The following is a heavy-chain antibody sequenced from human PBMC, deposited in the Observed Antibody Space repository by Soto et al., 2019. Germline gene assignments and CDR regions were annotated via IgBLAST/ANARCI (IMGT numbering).Heavy chain of an antibody. Sequence: GGSLRLSCASSGFTVGSNYMSWVRQAPGKGLEWVSVIYSGGSTYYADSVKGLLTISRDNSKNTLYLQMNSLICEETSVYYCGRGDSGMYSTYGENFQHLGQGNLVTFSS. CDR1: GFTVGSNY. V-gene: IGHV3-53*01. J-gene: IGHJ1*01. CDR3: GRGDSGMYSTYGENFQH. CDR2: IYSGGST. D-gene: IGHD1-26*01.